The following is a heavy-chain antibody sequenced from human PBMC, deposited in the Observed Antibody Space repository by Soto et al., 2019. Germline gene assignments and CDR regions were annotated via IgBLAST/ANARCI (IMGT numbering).Heavy chain of an antibody. J-gene: IGHJ4*02. CDR1: GFTFSSYG. CDR3: ARDPGSSYGPPDY. CDR2: ISSSSSNI. Sequence: GSLRLSCAASGFTFSSYGMHLVRQAPGKGLEWVSYISSSSSNIYYADSVKGRFTISRDNSKNSLYLQMNSLRDEDTAVYYCARDPGSSYGPPDYWGQGTLVTVSS. V-gene: IGHV3-48*02. D-gene: IGHD5-18*01.